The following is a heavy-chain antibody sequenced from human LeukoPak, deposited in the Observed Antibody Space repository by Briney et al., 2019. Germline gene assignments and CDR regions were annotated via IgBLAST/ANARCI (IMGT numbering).Heavy chain of an antibody. CDR2: IYYSGST. CDR1: GGSTSSGDYY. J-gene: IGHJ4*02. D-gene: IGHD3-22*01. Sequence: SQTLSLTCTVSGGSTSSGDYYWSWIRPPPGKGLEWIGYIYYSGSTYYNPSLKSRVTISVDTSKNQFSLKLSSVTAADTAVYYCASGYYYDSSGPLYYFDYWGQGTLVTVSS. V-gene: IGHV4-30-4*01. CDR3: ASGYYYDSSGPLYYFDY.